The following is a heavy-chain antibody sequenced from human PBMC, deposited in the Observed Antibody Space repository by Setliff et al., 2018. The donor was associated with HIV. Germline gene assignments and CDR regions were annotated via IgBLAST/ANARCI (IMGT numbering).Heavy chain of an antibody. V-gene: IGHV4-59*06. Sequence: SETLSLTCNVSGGSISTYYWSWIRQYPQKGLEWIGYIYYSGGTYYNPSLKSRVTMSVDTSKNQFSLKLCSVTAADTAVYYCARGDAMTSLGAFDIWGQGTMVTVSS. CDR1: GGSISTYY. CDR2: IYYSGGT. CDR3: ARGDAMTSLGAFDI. J-gene: IGHJ3*02. D-gene: IGHD2-2*01.